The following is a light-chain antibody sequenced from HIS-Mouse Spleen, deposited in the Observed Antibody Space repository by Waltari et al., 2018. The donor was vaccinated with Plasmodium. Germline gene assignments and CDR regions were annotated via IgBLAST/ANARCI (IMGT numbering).Light chain of an antibody. CDR2: EDS. V-gene: IGLV3-10*01. CDR1: ALRKKY. J-gene: IGLJ3*02. Sequence: SYELTPPPSVSVCPGQTARITCSGDALRKKYSYWYQQKSAQDPVQVIYEDSKRPSGMPHRCVGASSGTKAASTSSGAQVEDEADYYCYSTDSSGNHRVFGGGTKLTVL. CDR3: YSTDSSGNHRV.